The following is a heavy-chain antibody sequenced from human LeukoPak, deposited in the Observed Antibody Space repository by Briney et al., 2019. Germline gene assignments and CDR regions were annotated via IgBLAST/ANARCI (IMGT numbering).Heavy chain of an antibody. D-gene: IGHD4-11*01. V-gene: IGHV4-59*08. J-gene: IGHJ4*02. CDR1: GGSISSYY. Sequence: SETLSLTCTVSGGSISSYYWSWIRQPPGKGLEWIGYIYYSGSTNYNPSLKSRVTISVDTSKNQFSLKLSSVTAADTAVYYCARRDSNYGGDYFDYWGQGTLVTVSS. CDR2: IYYSGST. CDR3: ARRDSNYGGDYFDY.